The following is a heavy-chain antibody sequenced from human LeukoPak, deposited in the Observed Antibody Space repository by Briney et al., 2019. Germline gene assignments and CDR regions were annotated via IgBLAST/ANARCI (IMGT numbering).Heavy chain of an antibody. D-gene: IGHD6-13*01. J-gene: IGHJ3*02. V-gene: IGHV3-30*02. CDR3: AKATGFTAAGTDAFDI. Sequence: PGGSLRLSCAASEFIFSRYGMHWVRQAPGKGLQWVAFIQYDGNIKSYADSVKGRFTISRDNSKNTLYLQMNSLRAEDTAVFYCAKATGFTAAGTDAFDIWGQGAMVTVSS. CDR1: EFIFSRYG. CDR2: IQYDGNIK.